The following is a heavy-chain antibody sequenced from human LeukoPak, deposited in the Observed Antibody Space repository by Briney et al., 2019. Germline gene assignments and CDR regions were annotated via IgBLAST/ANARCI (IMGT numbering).Heavy chain of an antibody. CDR3: ARGGYYDYYFDY. Sequence: LETLSLTCTVSGGSISSSSYYWGWIRQPPGKGLEWVGSIYYSGSTYYNPSLKSRVTISVDTSKNQFSLKLSSVTAADTAVYYCARGGYYDYYFDYWGQGTLVTVSS. J-gene: IGHJ4*02. D-gene: IGHD3-22*01. CDR1: GGSISSSSYY. V-gene: IGHV4-39*07. CDR2: IYYSGST.